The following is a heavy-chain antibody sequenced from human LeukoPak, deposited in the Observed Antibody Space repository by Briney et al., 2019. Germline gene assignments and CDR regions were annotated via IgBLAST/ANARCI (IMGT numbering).Heavy chain of an antibody. V-gene: IGHV3-7*01. D-gene: IGHD3-9*01. Sequence: PGGSLRLSCAASGFTFSSYWMSWVRQAPGKGLEWVANIKQDGSEKYYVDSVKGRFTISRDNAKNSLYLQMNSLRAEDTAVYYCARASPYCDILTGYRAFDYWGQGTLVTVSS. CDR1: GFTFSSYW. J-gene: IGHJ4*02. CDR2: IKQDGSEK. CDR3: ARASPYCDILTGYRAFDY.